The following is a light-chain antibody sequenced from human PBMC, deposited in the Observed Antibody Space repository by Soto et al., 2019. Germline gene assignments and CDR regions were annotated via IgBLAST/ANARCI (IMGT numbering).Light chain of an antibody. CDR2: KAS. Sequence: DIQMTQSPSTLSGSVVDRVTITCRASQTISSWLAWYQQKPGKAPKLLIYKASTLKSGVPSRFSGSGSGTQFTLTISSLQPDDFATYYCQQYNSYLRTFGQGTKVDIK. CDR3: QQYNSYLRT. CDR1: QTISSW. J-gene: IGKJ1*01. V-gene: IGKV1-5*03.